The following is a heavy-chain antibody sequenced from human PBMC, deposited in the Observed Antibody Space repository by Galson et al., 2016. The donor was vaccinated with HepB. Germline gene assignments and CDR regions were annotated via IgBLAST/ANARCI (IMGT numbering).Heavy chain of an antibody. D-gene: IGHD4-17*01. J-gene: IGHJ3*01. CDR2: IYPGDSDT. CDR3: ARGGAWSTVTSDGFDP. CDR1: GYSFTNYW. Sequence: QSGAEVKKPGESLKISCKGSGYSFTNYWIGWVRQMPGKGLEWMGIIYPGDSDTRYSPSFQGQVTISTDKSITTAYLQWSSLKASDTAKYYCARGGAWSTVTSDGFDPWGRGTMVTV. V-gene: IGHV5-51*01.